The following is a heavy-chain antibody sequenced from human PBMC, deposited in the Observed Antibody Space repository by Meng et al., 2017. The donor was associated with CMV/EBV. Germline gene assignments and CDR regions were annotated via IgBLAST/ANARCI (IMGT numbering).Heavy chain of an antibody. CDR3: ARPYRTSPRCWLYYYGLDV. CDR2: ISSSSSYI. D-gene: IGHD1-7*01. CDR1: GFTFSSYS. Sequence: GGSLRLSCAASGFTFSSYSMNWVRQAPGKGLEWVSSISSSSSYIYYADSVKGRFTISRDNAKNTLHLQMVSLRAEDTAVYYCARPYRTSPRCWLYYYGLDVWGQGTTVTVSS. J-gene: IGHJ6*02. V-gene: IGHV3-21*01.